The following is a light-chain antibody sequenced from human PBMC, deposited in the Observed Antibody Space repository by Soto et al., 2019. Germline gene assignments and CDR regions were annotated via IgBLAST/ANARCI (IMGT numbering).Light chain of an antibody. J-gene: IGLJ1*01. CDR3: SSYTSGSTYV. Sequence: LTQPASVSGSPGQSITISCTGTSSDVGGYNYVSWYQQHPGKAPKLMIYEVNNRPSGVSNRFSGSKSGNTASLTISGLQAEDEADYYCSSYTSGSTYVFGTGTKVTVL. CDR1: SSDVGGYNY. V-gene: IGLV2-14*01. CDR2: EVN.